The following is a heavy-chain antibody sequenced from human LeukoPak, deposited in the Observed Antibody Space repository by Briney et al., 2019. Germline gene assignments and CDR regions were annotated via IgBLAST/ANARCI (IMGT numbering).Heavy chain of an antibody. V-gene: IGHV1-8*01. CDR3: TRAFRLRYFDKRTYYCMDV. CDR2: MNPNSGNT. J-gene: IGHJ6*03. D-gene: IGHD3-9*01. CDR1: GYTFTSYD. Sequence: GASVKVSCKASGYTFTSYDINRVRQATGQGLEWMGWMNPNSGNTGYAQKFQGRVTMTRNTSISTAYMELSSLRSEDTAVYYCTRAFRLRYFDKRTYYCMDVWGKGTTVTISS.